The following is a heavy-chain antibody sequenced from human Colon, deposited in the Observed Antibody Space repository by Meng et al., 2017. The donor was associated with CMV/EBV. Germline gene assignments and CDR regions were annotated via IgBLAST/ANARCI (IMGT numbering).Heavy chain of an antibody. CDR3: ATRPAQVILNFYGLDV. V-gene: IGHV3-48*03. D-gene: IGHD2-21*01. CDR2: ISSSGSTI. Sequence: GESLKISCEVSGFTFSSYEMNWVRQAPGKGLEWVSYISSSGSTISYADSVKGRFTISRDNAKNSLFLQMNSLRAEDTGVYYCATRPAQVILNFYGLDVWGQGTTVTVSS. CDR1: GFTFSSYE. J-gene: IGHJ6*02.